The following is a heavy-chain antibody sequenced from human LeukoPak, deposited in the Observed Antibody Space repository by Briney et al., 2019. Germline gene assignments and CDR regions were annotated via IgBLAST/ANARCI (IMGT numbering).Heavy chain of an antibody. Sequence: GGSLRLSCAASGFTFSTYWMHWVRLPPGKGLVWVSRIHPDGSVTTYGDSVKGRFTISRDNSKNTLYLQMNSLRAEDTAVYYCATLIGEDYWGQGTLVTVSS. D-gene: IGHD3-16*01. CDR2: IHPDGSVT. CDR3: ATLIGEDY. CDR1: GFTFSTYW. J-gene: IGHJ4*02. V-gene: IGHV3-74*01.